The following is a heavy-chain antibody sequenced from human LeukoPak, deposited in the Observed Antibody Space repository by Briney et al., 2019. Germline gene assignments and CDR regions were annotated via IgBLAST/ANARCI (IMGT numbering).Heavy chain of an antibody. CDR2: ISGGRGNT. V-gene: IGHV3-23*01. Sequence: GGSPRLSCAASGFTFSTYAMSWVRQAPGKGLEWVSAISGGRGNTYYADSVKGRFTISRDNSKNTVYLQMNSLRVDDTAVYYCANSKVADFHYWGQGTRVTVSS. CDR3: ANSKVADFHY. CDR1: GFTFSTYA. J-gene: IGHJ4*02. D-gene: IGHD6-19*01.